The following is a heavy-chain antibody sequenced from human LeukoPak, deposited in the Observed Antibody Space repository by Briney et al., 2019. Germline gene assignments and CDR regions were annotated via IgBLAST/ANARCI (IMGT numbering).Heavy chain of an antibody. V-gene: IGHV4-30-2*01. CDR1: GGSISSGGYY. Sequence: PSETLSLTCTVSGGSISSGGYYWSWIRQPPGKGLEWIGYIYHSGSTYYNPSLKSRVTISVDRSKNQFSLKLSSVTAADTAVYYCAREDGDYDYWGQGTLVTVSS. CDR2: IYHSGST. D-gene: IGHD4-17*01. CDR3: AREDGDYDY. J-gene: IGHJ4*02.